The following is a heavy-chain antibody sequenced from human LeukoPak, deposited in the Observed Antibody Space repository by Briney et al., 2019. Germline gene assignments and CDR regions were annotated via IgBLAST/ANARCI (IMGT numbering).Heavy chain of an antibody. V-gene: IGHV1-18*01. J-gene: IGHJ4*02. CDR2: ISPYNGNT. Sequence: ASVKVSCKASGYTFTTYGISWVRQAPGQGLEWMGWISPYNGNTNYAQKVQDRVTMTTDISTSTAYMELRSLTSDDTAVYYCARGYGSGENRFDYWGQGTLVTVSS. D-gene: IGHD3-10*01. CDR1: GYTFTTYG. CDR3: ARGYGSGENRFDY.